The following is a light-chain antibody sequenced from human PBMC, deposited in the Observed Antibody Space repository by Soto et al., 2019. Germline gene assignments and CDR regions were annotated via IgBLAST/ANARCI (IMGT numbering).Light chain of an antibody. J-gene: IGKJ5*01. CDR1: QDIGNN. Sequence: DIQMTQSPSSLSASVGDRVTITCQASQDIGNNLNWYQQRPGKTPKLLILDASSLDTGVPSRFSGSGSGTDFTFTISSLQSEDIATYYCQQYYNVPITFGQGTRLDIK. V-gene: IGKV1-33*01. CDR3: QQYYNVPIT. CDR2: DAS.